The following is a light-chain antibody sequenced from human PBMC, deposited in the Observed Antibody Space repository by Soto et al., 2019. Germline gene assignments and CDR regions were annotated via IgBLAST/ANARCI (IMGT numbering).Light chain of an antibody. CDR2: DAS. Sequence: EIVLTQSPATLSLSPGERATLSCRASQSINRHLAWYRQKPGQAPRLLIYDASNRATGIPVRFSGSGSGTDFTLTISSLEPEDFGVYYCQQRSNWPPVTFGGGTKVEIK. J-gene: IGKJ4*01. CDR1: QSINRH. V-gene: IGKV3-11*01. CDR3: QQRSNWPPVT.